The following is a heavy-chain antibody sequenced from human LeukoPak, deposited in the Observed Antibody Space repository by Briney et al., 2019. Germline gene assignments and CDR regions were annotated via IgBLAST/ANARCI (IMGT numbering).Heavy chain of an antibody. V-gene: IGHV5-51*01. D-gene: IGHD3-22*01. CDR1: GYLFTSYW. CDR2: IYPGDSDT. CDR3: ARRDSSGNYYELDY. Sequence: GESLKISCQGSGYLFTSYWIGWVRQLPGKGLEWMGIIYPGDSDTRYSPSFQGQVTISADKSISTPYLQWSSLKASDTAMYYCARRDSSGNYYELDYWGQGTLVTVSS. J-gene: IGHJ4*02.